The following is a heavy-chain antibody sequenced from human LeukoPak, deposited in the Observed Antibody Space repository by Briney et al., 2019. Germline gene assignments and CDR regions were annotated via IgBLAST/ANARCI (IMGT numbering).Heavy chain of an antibody. J-gene: IGHJ6*02. CDR2: MNPNSENT. D-gene: IGHD3-22*01. CDR1: GYTFTTYG. CDR3: ARYSSGAYYYYAMDV. V-gene: IGHV1-8*01. Sequence: ASVKVSCKASGYTFTTYGINWVRQATGQGLEWMGWMNPNSENTGYAQKFQGRVTMTRSTSISTAYMELSSLRYEDTAVYYCARYSSGAYYYYAMDVWGQGTTVTVSS.